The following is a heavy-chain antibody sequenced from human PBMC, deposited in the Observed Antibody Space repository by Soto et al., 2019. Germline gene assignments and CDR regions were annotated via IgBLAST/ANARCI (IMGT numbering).Heavy chain of an antibody. CDR3: ARVSPSGDIDN. V-gene: IGHV4-34*01. CDR2: INHSGST. D-gene: IGHD2-15*01. Sequence: ASETLSLTCAVYGGSFSGYYWSWIRQPPGKGLEWIGEINHSGSTNYNPSLKSRVTISVDTSKNQFSLKLSSVTAADTAVYYCARVSPSGDIDNWGQGTTVTVSS. J-gene: IGHJ6*02. CDR1: GGSFSGYY.